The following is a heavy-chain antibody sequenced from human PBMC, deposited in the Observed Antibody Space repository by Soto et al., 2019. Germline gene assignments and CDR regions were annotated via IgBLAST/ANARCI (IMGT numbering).Heavy chain of an antibody. J-gene: IGHJ6*02. CDR3: ARDRLAQYYYYYGMDV. CDR2: INPSGGST. D-gene: IGHD6-25*01. V-gene: IGHV1-46*01. CDR1: GYTFTSYY. Sequence: ASVKVSCKASGYTFTSYYMHWVRQAPGQGLEWMGIINPSGGSTSYAQKFQGRVTMTRDTSTSTVYMELSSLRSEDTAVYYCARDRLAQYYYYYGMDVWGQGTTVTVSS.